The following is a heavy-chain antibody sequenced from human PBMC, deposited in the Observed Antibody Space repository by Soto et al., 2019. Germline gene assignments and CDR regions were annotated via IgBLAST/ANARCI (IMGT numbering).Heavy chain of an antibody. Sequence: QITLKESGPTLFKPTQTLTLTCSFSGFSLDTTEMGVSWIRQPPGKALERLPRGYWNEDKRYRPSLESRLTIAKHPTKDQVALTMTNTAPVDTGKYYCVHSRKIAGWLQRVSWGQGTLVTVSS. J-gene: IGHJ4*02. CDR3: VHSRKIAGWLQRVS. CDR2: GYWNEDK. D-gene: IGHD5-12*01. V-gene: IGHV2-5*01. CDR1: GFSLDTTEMG.